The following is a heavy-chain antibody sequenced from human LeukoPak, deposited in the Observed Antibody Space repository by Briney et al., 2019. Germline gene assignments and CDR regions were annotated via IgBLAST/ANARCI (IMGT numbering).Heavy chain of an antibody. CDR2: ISWNSGSI. Sequence: GGSLRLSCAASGFTFDDYAMHWVRQAPGKGLEWVSGISWNSGSIGYADSVKGRFTISRDNAKNSLYLQMNSLRAEDTALYYCAKDISSSWFNFDYWGQGTLVTVSS. CDR3: AKDISSSWFNFDY. D-gene: IGHD6-13*01. V-gene: IGHV3-9*01. J-gene: IGHJ4*02. CDR1: GFTFDDYA.